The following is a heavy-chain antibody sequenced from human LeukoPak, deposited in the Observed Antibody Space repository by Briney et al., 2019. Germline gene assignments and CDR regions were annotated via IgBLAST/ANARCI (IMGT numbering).Heavy chain of an antibody. J-gene: IGHJ4*02. CDR2: INGDGGST. Sequence: PGGSLRLSCAASGFTFSNYWMLWVRQAPGKGLVWVSRINGDGGSTAYADSVKGRFTISRDNAKNAPYLQMNSLRADDTAVYYCARGGVAGTFDYWGQGTLVTVSS. V-gene: IGHV3-74*01. CDR1: GFTFSNYW. D-gene: IGHD6-19*01. CDR3: ARGGVAGTFDY.